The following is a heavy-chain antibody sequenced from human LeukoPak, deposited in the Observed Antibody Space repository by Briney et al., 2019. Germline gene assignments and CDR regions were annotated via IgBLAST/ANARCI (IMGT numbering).Heavy chain of an antibody. J-gene: IGHJ4*02. V-gene: IGHV1-18*04. CDR1: GYTFTSYG. Sequence: ASVKVSCKASGYTFTSYGISWVRQAPGQGLEWMGCISAYNGDTNYAQKLQGRVTMTTNTSTSTAYMELRSLRSDDTAVYYCARDRESRFDYWGQGTLVTVSS. CDR2: ISAYNGDT. CDR3: ARDRESRFDY.